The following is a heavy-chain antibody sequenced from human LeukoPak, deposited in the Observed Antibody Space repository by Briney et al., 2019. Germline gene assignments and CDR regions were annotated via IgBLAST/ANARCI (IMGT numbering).Heavy chain of an antibody. CDR3: ARERYSSGWYNHYFDY. CDR2: IYYSVST. J-gene: IGHJ4*02. CDR1: GGSISSGDYY. V-gene: IGHV4-30-4*08. D-gene: IGHD6-19*01. Sequence: SQTLSLTCTVSGGSISSGDYYWSWIRQPPGKGLEWIGYIYYSVSTYYNTSLKSRVTISVDTSKNQFSLKLSSVTAADTAVYYCARERYSSGWYNHYFDYWGQGTLVTVSS.